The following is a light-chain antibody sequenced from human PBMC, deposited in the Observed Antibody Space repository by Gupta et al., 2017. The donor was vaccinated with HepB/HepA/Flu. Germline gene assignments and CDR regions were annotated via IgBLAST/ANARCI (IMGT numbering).Light chain of an antibody. Sequence: DIQMTQSPSSLSACVGDRVTITCRASQSISSYLHWYQQKPGKAPKLLIYAASSLPIGVPSRFSGSGSGTDFTLTMSSLQPEDFATYYFQQSYSTPRTFGQGTKVEIK. CDR2: AAS. CDR3: QQSYSTPRT. CDR1: QSISSY. V-gene: IGKV1-39*01. J-gene: IGKJ1*01.